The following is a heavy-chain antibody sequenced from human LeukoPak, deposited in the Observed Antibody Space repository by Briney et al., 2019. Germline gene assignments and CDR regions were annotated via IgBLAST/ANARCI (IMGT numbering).Heavy chain of an antibody. V-gene: IGHV3-74*01. CDR3: ATGNYYDSRGYYTFGH. J-gene: IGHJ4*02. CDR2: INGDGSTT. Sequence: GGSLRLSCAASGFAFNKYWMHWVRQTPGKGLVWVSRINGDGSTTRYADSAKGGFTISRDNAKNTLYLQMSSLRAEDTAVYYCATGNYYDSRGYYTFGHWGQGTLVTVSS. D-gene: IGHD3-22*01. CDR1: GFAFNKYW.